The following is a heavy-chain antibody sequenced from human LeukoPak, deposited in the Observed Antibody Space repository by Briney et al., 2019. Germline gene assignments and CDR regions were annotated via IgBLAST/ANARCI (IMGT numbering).Heavy chain of an antibody. CDR1: GGSISSGGYS. V-gene: IGHV4-30-2*01. CDR2: IYHSGST. D-gene: IGHD6-19*01. CDR3: ARARDSSGWYGHWFDP. Sequence: SQTLSLTCAVSGGSISSGGYSWSWIRQPPGKGLEWIGYIYHSGSTYYNPSLKSRVTISVDTSKNQFSLKLSSVTAADTAVYYCARARDSSGWYGHWFDPWGQGTLVTVSS. J-gene: IGHJ5*02.